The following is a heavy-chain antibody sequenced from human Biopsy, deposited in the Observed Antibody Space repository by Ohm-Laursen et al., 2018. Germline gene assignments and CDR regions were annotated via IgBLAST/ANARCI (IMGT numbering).Heavy chain of an antibody. J-gene: IGHJ4*02. CDR1: GLTSTTAL. D-gene: IGHD3-16*02. CDR2: IKSKTDGGTI. CDR3: TIYQY. Sequence: SLRLSCTASGLTSTTALMSWVRQAPGKGLEWVGRIKSKTDGGTIDYAASVKGRIIISRDDSKKTVYLQMNNLKTEDTGVYYCTIYQYWGQGTLVTVSS. V-gene: IGHV3-15*01.